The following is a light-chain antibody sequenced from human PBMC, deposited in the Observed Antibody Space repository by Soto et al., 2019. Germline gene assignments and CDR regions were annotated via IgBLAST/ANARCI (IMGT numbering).Light chain of an antibody. V-gene: IGKV3-20*01. J-gene: IGKJ1*01. CDR1: QSVRRY. CDR2: DAS. CDR3: QLYDASPRT. Sequence: PGYTATLTYMSSQSVRRYLAWYQHKPGQAPRLLIYDASNRATGIPDRFSGSGSGTDFTLTITRLEPEDFTLYYCQLYDASPRTFAQGTKVDI.